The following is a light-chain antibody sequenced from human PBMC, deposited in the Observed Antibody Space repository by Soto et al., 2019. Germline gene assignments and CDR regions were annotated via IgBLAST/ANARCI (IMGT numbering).Light chain of an antibody. CDR1: RDVGSD. CDR2: AAS. CDR3: QQLNSYE. V-gene: IGKV1-17*01. J-gene: IGKJ1*01. Sequence: QMTQSPSCLSASVGEKIIITCRASRDVGSDVSWYQQKPGQAPKLLIYAASNLYTGVPSRFSGSRSGTEFTLTISSLQSDDFATYYCQQLNSYEFGQGTKVDI.